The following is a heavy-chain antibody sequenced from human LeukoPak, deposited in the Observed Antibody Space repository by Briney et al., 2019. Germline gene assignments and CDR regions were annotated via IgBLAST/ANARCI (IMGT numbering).Heavy chain of an antibody. CDR1: GGTFSSYA. CDR3: ARGAATPTPFDY. CDR2: IIPIFGTA. V-gene: IGHV1-69*01. D-gene: IGHD2-15*01. J-gene: IGHJ4*02. Sequence: SVKVSCKASGGTFSSYAISWVRQAPGQGLEWTGGIIPIFGTANYAQKFQGRVTITADESTSTAYMELSSLRSEDTAVYYCARGAATPTPFDYWGQGTLVTVSS.